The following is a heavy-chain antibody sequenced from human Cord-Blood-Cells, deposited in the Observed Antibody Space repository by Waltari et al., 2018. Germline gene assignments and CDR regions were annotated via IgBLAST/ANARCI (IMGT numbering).Heavy chain of an antibody. CDR2: IYHSGST. Sequence: QLQLQESGSGLVKPSQTLSLTCALSGGSISSGGYSWSWIRQPPGKGLEWIGYIYHSGSTYYNPSLKSRVTISVDRSKNQFSLKLSSVTAADTAVYYCARNWDDAFDIWGQGTMVTVSS. D-gene: IGHD7-27*01. CDR1: GGSISSGGYS. CDR3: ARNWDDAFDI. V-gene: IGHV4-30-2*01. J-gene: IGHJ3*02.